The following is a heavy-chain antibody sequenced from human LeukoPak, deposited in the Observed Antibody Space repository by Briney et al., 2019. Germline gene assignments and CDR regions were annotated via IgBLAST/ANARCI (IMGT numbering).Heavy chain of an antibody. CDR1: GYTLTELS. D-gene: IGHD1-26*01. V-gene: IGHV1-8*01. Sequence: ASVKVSCKVSGYTLTELSMHWVRQAPGQGLEWMGWMNPNSGNTGYAQKFQGRVTMTRNTSISTAYMELSSLRSEDTAVYYCAVGRYGMDVWGQGTTVTVSS. J-gene: IGHJ6*02. CDR2: MNPNSGNT. CDR3: AVGRYGMDV.